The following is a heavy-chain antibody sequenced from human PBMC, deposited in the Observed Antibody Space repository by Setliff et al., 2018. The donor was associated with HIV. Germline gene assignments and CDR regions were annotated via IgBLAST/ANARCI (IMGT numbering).Heavy chain of an antibody. J-gene: IGHJ4*02. V-gene: IGHV4-31*03. D-gene: IGHD3-3*01. CDR2: IYYSGST. Sequence: KTSETLSLTCTVSGGSIISGDYHWSWIRQHPGKGLEWIGYIYYSGSTYYNPSLKSRITISVDTSKNQFSLKLRSVTAADTAVYYCASTRGLGNTWSGRFDYWGQGTLVTVSS. CDR3: ASTRGLGNTWSGRFDY. CDR1: GGSIISGDYH.